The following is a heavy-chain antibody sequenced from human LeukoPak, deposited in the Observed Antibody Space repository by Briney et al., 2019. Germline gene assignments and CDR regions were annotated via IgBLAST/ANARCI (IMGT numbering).Heavy chain of an antibody. J-gene: IGHJ6*03. CDR3: ARALSDFWSGSYYYYYMDV. Sequence: PSETLSLTCTVSGGSISSYYCCWIRLPPGKGLELIGISYYSGSTNYNPSLKSRVTISVDTSKNQFSLKLSSLTAADTAVYYCARALSDFWSGSYYYYYMDVWGKGTTVTVSS. CDR2: SYYSGST. D-gene: IGHD3-3*01. V-gene: IGHV4-59*01. CDR1: GGSISSYY.